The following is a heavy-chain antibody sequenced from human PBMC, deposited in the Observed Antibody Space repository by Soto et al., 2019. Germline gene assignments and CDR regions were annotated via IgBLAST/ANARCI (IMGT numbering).Heavy chain of an antibody. D-gene: IGHD1-26*01. CDR3: ARDMRWAYSGSYSLWD. CDR1: GGTFSSYA. J-gene: IGHJ4*02. V-gene: IGHV1-69*01. Sequence: QVQLVQSGAEVKKPGSSVKVSCKASGGTFSSYAISWVRQAPGQGLEWMGGIIRIFGTANYAQKFQGIVMITADESTSTAYMELSSLRSEDTAVYYCARDMRWAYSGSYSLWDWGQGTLVTVSS. CDR2: IIRIFGTA.